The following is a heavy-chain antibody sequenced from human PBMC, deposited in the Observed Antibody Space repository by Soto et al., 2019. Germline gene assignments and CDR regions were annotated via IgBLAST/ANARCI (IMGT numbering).Heavy chain of an antibody. D-gene: IGHD2-2*01. J-gene: IGHJ6*02. CDR2: ISSSSSYI. CDR3: ARVGVVPATSYYYGMDV. Sequence: GGSLRLSCAASGFTFSSYSMNWVRQAPGKGLEWVSSISSSSSYIYYADSVKGRFTISRDNAKNSLYLQMNSLRAEDTAVYYCARVGVVPATSYYYGMDVWGQGTTVTVSS. V-gene: IGHV3-21*01. CDR1: GFTFSSYS.